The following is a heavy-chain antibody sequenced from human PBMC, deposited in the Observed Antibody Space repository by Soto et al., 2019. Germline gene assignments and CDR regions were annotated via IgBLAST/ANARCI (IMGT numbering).Heavy chain of an antibody. Sequence: QVQLVLSGAEVKKPGASVKVSCKASGYTFTNYGSSWVRQAPGQGLEWMGWINAYNGNTNYAQKVQGRVTMTTDTSTSTAYMELRSLRSDDTAVYYCARDFLVGADSPRWFDPWGQGTLVTVSS. V-gene: IGHV1-18*04. CDR2: INAYNGNT. J-gene: IGHJ5*02. CDR3: ARDFLVGADSPRWFDP. CDR1: GYTFTNYG. D-gene: IGHD1-26*01.